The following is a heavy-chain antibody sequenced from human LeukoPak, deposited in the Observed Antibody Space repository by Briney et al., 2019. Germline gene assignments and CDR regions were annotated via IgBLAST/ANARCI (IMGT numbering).Heavy chain of an antibody. CDR1: GYTFTGYY. J-gene: IGHJ4*02. V-gene: IGHV1-2*06. CDR3: ARETASRNYYDILTGQAADFDY. D-gene: IGHD3-9*01. CDR2: INPNSGGT. Sequence: ASVKVSCKASGYTFTGYYMHWVRQAPGQGLEWMGRINPNSGGTNYAQKFQGRVTMTRDTSISTAYMELSRLRSDDTAMYYCARETASRNYYDILTGQAADFDYWGQGTLVTVSS.